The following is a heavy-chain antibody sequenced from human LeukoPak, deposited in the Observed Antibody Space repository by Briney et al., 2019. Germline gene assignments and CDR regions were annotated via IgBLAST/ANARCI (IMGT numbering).Heavy chain of an antibody. CDR1: GGSISGVY. D-gene: IGHD3-16*01. CDR3: TRRRGGWGEGEFDF. J-gene: IGHJ4*02. Sequence: PSETLSLTCTVSGGSISGVYWNWIRQPPRKGLEWVGYIHTSGSTSFNPSLKSRLSLSIATSKNQVSLRLRSATATDTAVYYCTRRRGGWGEGEFDFWGQGIPVTVST. CDR2: IHTSGST. V-gene: IGHV4-4*09.